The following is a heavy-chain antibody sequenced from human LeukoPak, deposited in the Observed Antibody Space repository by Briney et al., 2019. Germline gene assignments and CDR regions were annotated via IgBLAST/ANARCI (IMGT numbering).Heavy chain of an antibody. D-gene: IGHD6-13*01. CDR3: ARDREAADLDY. CDR1: GFTFSSYG. Sequence: PGGSLRLSCAASGFTFSSYGMHWVRQAPGKGLEWVAVIWYDGSNKFYADSVKGRFTISRDNSKNTLYLQMNSLRAEDTAVYYCARDREAADLDYGGRGTLVTVSS. V-gene: IGHV3-33*01. CDR2: IWYDGSNK. J-gene: IGHJ4*02.